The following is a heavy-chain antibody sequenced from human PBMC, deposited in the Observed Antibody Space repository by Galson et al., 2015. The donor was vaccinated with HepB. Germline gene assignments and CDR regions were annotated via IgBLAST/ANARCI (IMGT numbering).Heavy chain of an antibody. D-gene: IGHD1-7*01. V-gene: IGHV4-39*01. CDR1: GGAISSGDYY. J-gene: IGHJ3*01. CDR3: ARWDPGYETTSFDV. CDR2: MQYSGTT. Sequence: SETLSLTCTASGGAISSGDYYWGWIRRPPGKGLEWIGGMQYSGTTYYNPSLKSRVTLTADTPKNQFSLNLTSVTAADTAVYFCARWDPGYETTSFDVWGQGRMVTVSS.